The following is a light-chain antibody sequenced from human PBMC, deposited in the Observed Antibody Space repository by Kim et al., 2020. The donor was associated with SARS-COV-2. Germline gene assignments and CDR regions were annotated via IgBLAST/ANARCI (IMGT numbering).Light chain of an antibody. V-gene: IGLV3-9*01. CDR2: RDS. CDR3: QVWDGRAVV. CDR1: NIEKRN. J-gene: IGLJ2*01. Sequence: SYELTQPLSVAVALGQTARMTCGGDNIEKRNVHWYQQRPGQAPILVIYRDSKRPSGIPERVSGSNSGNTATLTISRVQAGDEADYYCQVWDGRAVVFGGGTQRTVL.